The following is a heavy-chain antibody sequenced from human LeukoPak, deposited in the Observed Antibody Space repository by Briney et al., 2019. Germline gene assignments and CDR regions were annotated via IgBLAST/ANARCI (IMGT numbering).Heavy chain of an antibody. J-gene: IGHJ6*02. V-gene: IGHV4-39*07. Sequence: PSETLSLTCTVSGGSISSSSYYWGWIRQPPGKGLEWIGSIYYSGSTYYNPSLKSRVTISVDTSKNQFSLKLSSVTAADTAVYYCARGWDTGYSYYGMDVWGPGTTVTVSS. CDR1: GGSISSSSYY. CDR3: ARGWDTGYSYYGMDV. CDR2: IYYSGST. D-gene: IGHD5-18*01.